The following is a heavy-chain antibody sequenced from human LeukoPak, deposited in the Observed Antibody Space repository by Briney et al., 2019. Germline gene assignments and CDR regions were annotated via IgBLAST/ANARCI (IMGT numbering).Heavy chain of an antibody. V-gene: IGHV1-2*06. Sequence: ASVKVSCKASGYTFTGYYMHWVRQAPGQGLEWMGRINPNSGGTNYAQKFQGRVTMTRDTSISTAYMELSRLRSDDTAVYYCARMLYYDFWCGYYGPDAFDIWGQRTMVTVSS. CDR3: ARMLYYDFWCGYYGPDAFDI. CDR2: INPNSGGT. CDR1: GYTFTGYY. D-gene: IGHD3-3*01. J-gene: IGHJ3*02.